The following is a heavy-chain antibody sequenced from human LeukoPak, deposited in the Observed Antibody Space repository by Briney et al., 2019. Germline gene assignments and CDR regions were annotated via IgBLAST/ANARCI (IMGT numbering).Heavy chain of an antibody. CDR2: ISGSGGST. V-gene: IGHV3-23*01. CDR3: AKPAYSGSYKGGDAFDI. CDR1: GFTFSSYA. D-gene: IGHD1-26*01. Sequence: GGSLRLSCAASGFTFSSYAMSWVRQAPGKGLEWVSAISGSGGSTYYADSVKGRFTISRDNSKNTLYLQMNSLRAEDTAVYYCAKPAYSGSYKGGDAFDIWGQGTMVTVSS. J-gene: IGHJ3*02.